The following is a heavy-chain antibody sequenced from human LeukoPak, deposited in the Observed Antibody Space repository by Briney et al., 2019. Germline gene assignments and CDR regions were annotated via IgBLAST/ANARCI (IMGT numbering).Heavy chain of an antibody. CDR3: VLNFDY. Sequence: PGGSLRLSCAASGFPFNAYWMTWVRQAPGKGLEWVGRIKSKTDGGTTDYAAPVKGRFTISRDDSKNTLYLQMNSLKTEDTAVYYCVLNFDYWGQGTLVTVSS. D-gene: IGHD2-8*02. CDR1: GFPFNAYW. V-gene: IGHV3-15*01. CDR2: IKSKTDGGTT. J-gene: IGHJ4*02.